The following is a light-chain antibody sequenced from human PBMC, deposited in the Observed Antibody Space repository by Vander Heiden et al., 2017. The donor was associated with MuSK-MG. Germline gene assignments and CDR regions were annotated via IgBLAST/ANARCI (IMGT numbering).Light chain of an antibody. Sequence: DIVMTQSPDSLAVSLGERATINCKSSQSVLYSSNNKNHLAWFQQKPGQPPKLLIYWASTRESGVPDRFSGSGSGTDFTLTITSLQAEDVAVYYCQQYYGTPYTFGQGTKLEIK. CDR1: QSVLYSSNNKNH. CDR3: QQYYGTPYT. J-gene: IGKJ2*01. V-gene: IGKV4-1*01. CDR2: WAS.